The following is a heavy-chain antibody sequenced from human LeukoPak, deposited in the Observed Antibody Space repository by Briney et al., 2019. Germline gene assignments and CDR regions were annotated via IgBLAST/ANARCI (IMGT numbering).Heavy chain of an antibody. V-gene: IGHV3-23*01. Sequence: PGGSLRLSCAASGFPLRNYAMSWVRQAPGKGLEWVSAISASGGTTYYADSVKGRFTISRDNSKNTLYLQMNSLRAEDTAVYYCAKEPREYCSSTSCPNWFDSWGQGTLVTVSS. CDR1: GFPLRNYA. J-gene: IGHJ5*01. CDR3: AKEPREYCSSTSCPNWFDS. CDR2: ISASGGTT. D-gene: IGHD2-2*01.